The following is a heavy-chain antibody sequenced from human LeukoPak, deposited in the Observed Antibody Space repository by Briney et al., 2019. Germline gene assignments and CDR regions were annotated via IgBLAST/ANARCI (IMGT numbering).Heavy chain of an antibody. D-gene: IGHD3-3*01. Sequence: ASVKVSCKASGYTFTSYDINWVRQATGQGLEWMGWMNPNSGNTGYAQKFQGRVTMTRNTSISTAYMELSSLRSEDTAVYYCARAVITIFGVVTHAFDIRGQGTMVTVSS. J-gene: IGHJ3*02. CDR2: MNPNSGNT. CDR3: ARAVITIFGVVTHAFDI. CDR1: GYTFTSYD. V-gene: IGHV1-8*01.